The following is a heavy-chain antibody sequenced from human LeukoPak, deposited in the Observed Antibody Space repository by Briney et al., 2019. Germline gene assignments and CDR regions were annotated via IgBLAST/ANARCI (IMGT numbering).Heavy chain of an antibody. D-gene: IGHD6-13*01. CDR2: MNPNSGNT. J-gene: IGHJ6*03. Sequence: ASVKVSCKDSGGTFSSYSINWVRQAPRQGLEWMGWMNPNSGNTGYAQKFQGRVTMTRNTSISTAYMELSSLRSEDTAVYYCARVLVAAAGTDYYYYMDVWGKGTTVTISS. V-gene: IGHV1-8*02. CDR1: GGTFSSYS. CDR3: ARVLVAAAGTDYYYYMDV.